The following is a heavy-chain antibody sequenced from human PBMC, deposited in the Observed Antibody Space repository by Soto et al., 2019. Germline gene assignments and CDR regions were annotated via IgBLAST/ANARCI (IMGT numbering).Heavy chain of an antibody. D-gene: IGHD2-8*01. V-gene: IGHV3-66*01. J-gene: IGHJ6*04. Sequence: EVQLVESGGDLVQPGGSLRLSCAASGFSVSSKYMSWVRQAPGKGLEWVSLIQSGGTTYYAGSVKGRFTISRDYSENTLFLQMNSLRVEDTAVYYCTRDDVHFNGDRYYGVPMDVGGKGTTVTVSA. CDR2: IQSGGTT. CDR3: TRDDVHFNGDRYYGVPMDV. CDR1: GFSVSSKY.